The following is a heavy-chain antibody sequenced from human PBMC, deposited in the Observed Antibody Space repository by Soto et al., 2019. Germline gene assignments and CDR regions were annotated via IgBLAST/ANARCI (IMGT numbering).Heavy chain of an antibody. V-gene: IGHV3-30*18. CDR1: GFTFNTYA. D-gene: IGHD4-4*01. CDR2: VSFDSKNK. J-gene: IGHJ6*02. CDR3: AKESVETTYSYYGMDV. Sequence: PGGSLRLSCAASGFTFNTYAMHWVRQAPGKGLEWVAVVSFDSKNKYYIDSVEGRFTISRDNSKNTLYPQMNSVRREDTAVYFCAKESVETTYSYYGMDVWGPGTTVTVSS.